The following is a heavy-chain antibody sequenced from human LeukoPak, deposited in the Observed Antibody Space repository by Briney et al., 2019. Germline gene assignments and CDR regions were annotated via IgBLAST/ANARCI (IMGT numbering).Heavy chain of an antibody. CDR3: AKDGDLGYCSGGSCYSAY. Sequence: PGGSLRLSCAASGFTFSSYAMSWVRQAPGKGLEWASAISAGGDNTYYADSVKGRFTISRDNSKNTLYLQMNSLRAEDTAVYFCAKDGDLGYCSGGSCYSAYWGQGTLVTVSS. CDR2: ISAGGDNT. D-gene: IGHD2-15*01. CDR1: GFTFSSYA. V-gene: IGHV3-23*01. J-gene: IGHJ4*02.